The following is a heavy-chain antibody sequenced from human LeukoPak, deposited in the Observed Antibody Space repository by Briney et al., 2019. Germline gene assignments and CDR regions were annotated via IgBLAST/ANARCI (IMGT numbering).Heavy chain of an antibody. D-gene: IGHD1-1*01. J-gene: IGHJ6*03. V-gene: IGHV3-11*04. Sequence: PGGSLRLSCAASGFPFSDYYMSWIRQAPGKGLEGVSYISSSGSTIYYADSVKGRFTISRDNAKNSLYLQMNSLRAEDTAVYYCARVPMYYYYYMDVWGKGTTVTVSS. CDR3: ARVPMYYYYYMDV. CDR1: GFPFSDYY. CDR2: ISSSGSTI.